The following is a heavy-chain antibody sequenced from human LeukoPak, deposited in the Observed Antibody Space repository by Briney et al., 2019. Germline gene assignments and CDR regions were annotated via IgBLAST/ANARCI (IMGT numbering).Heavy chain of an antibody. Sequence: PGRSLRLSRAASGFTFDDYAMHWVRQAPGKGLEWVSGISWNSGSIGYADSVKGRFTISRDNAKNSLYLQMNSLRAEDTALYYCAKAHSSSRYYYYYMDVWGKGTTVTVSS. CDR1: GFTFDDYA. V-gene: IGHV3-9*01. CDR2: ISWNSGSI. J-gene: IGHJ6*03. CDR3: AKAHSSSRYYYYYMDV. D-gene: IGHD6-13*01.